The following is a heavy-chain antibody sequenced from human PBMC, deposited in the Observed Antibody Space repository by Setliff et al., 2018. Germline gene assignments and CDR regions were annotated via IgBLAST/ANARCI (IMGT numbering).Heavy chain of an antibody. D-gene: IGHD1-26*01. CDR3: ARRIQVGNHYFDY. CDR1: GFTSGAYW. CDR2: IDPYGSFT. J-gene: IGHJ4*02. Sequence: GGSLRLSCVVSGFTSGAYWMNWVRQAPGKGLVWVSRIDPYGSFTAYADSVKGRFTISRDNSKNTVSLQMNSLRAEDTAVYYCARRIQVGNHYFDYWGQGTLVTVSS. V-gene: IGHV3-74*01.